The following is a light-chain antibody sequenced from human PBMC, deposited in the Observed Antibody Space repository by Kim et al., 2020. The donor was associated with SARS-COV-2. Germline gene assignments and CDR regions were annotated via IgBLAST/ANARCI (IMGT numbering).Light chain of an antibody. V-gene: IGKV1-33*01. CDR2: DAS. Sequence: LSASVGDRVTITCQASQDSTNYLNWYQHKPGKAPKLLIYDASNLETGVPSRFSGSGSGTHFTFTISSLQPEDFATYYCHQYDDLSFGGGTKVDIK. CDR1: QDSTNY. J-gene: IGKJ4*01. CDR3: HQYDDLS.